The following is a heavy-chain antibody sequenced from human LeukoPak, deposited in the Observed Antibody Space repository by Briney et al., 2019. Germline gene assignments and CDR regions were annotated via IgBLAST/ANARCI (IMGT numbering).Heavy chain of an antibody. Sequence: PSETLSLTCTVSGGSISSSSYYWGWIRQPPGKGLEWIGRIYTSGSTNYNPSLKSRVTMSVDTSKNQFSLKLSSVTAADTAVYYCAREGYSYGSYYYYYMDVWGKGTTVSISS. V-gene: IGHV4-39*07. CDR1: GGSISSSSYY. J-gene: IGHJ6*03. CDR2: IYTSGST. D-gene: IGHD5-18*01. CDR3: AREGYSYGSYYYYYMDV.